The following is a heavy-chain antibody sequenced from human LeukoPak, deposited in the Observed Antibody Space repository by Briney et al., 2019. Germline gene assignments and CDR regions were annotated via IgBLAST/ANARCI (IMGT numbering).Heavy chain of an antibody. CDR1: GFTFSSYG. CDR2: IRYDGSNK. CDR3: AKDDTVTPYYYYYMDV. V-gene: IGHV3-30*02. Sequence: GGSLRLSCATSGFTFSSYGMHWVRQAPGKGLEWVAFIRYDGSNKYYADSVKGRFTISRDNSKNTLYLQMNSLRAEDTAVYYCAKDDTVTPYYYYYMDVWGKGTTVTVSS. J-gene: IGHJ6*03. D-gene: IGHD4-11*01.